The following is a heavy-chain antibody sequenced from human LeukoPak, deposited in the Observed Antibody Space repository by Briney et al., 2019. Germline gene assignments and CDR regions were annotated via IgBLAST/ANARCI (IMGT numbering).Heavy chain of an antibody. CDR1: GFIFSNYG. CDR2: ISSSSSTI. V-gene: IGHV3-48*01. Sequence: GGSLRLSCAASGFIFSNYGMNWVRQAPGKGLEWVSYISSSSSTIYYADSVKGRFTISRDNAKNSLYLQMNSLRAEDTAVYYCARGAYYYEDWGQGTLVTVSS. CDR3: ARGAYYYED. J-gene: IGHJ4*02. D-gene: IGHD3-22*01.